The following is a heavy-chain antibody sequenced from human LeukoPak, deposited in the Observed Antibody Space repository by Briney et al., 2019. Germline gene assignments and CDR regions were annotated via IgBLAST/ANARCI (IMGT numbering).Heavy chain of an antibody. V-gene: IGHV1-2*02. J-gene: IGHJ4*02. CDR2: SNPSSGGT. CDR1: GYIFTVYY. D-gene: IGHD5-12*01. Sequence: ASVKVSCTASGYIFTVYYLHWVRQAPGQGLEWMGWSNPSSGGTNYAQKFQGRVTMTRDTSISTAYMELSRLRSDDTAVYYCARGPGGGYDWLGHWGQGTLVTVSS. CDR3: ARGPGGGYDWLGH.